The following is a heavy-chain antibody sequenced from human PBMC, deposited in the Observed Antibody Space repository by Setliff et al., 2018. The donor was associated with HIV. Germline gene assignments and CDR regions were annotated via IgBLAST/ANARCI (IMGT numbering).Heavy chain of an antibody. CDR1: GGSFSGSY. J-gene: IGHJ6*03. Sequence: SETLSLTCAVYGGSFSGSYWSWIRQSPTKGLEYIGIIFRGVTTYNNPSLRNRVALSMDTSKNQFSLRLSSVTAADTAIYYCARADSRRGAGYQYMDVWGKGTTVTVSS. CDR3: ARADSRRGAGYQYMDV. D-gene: IGHD4-4*01. CDR2: IFRGVTT. V-gene: IGHV4-34*12.